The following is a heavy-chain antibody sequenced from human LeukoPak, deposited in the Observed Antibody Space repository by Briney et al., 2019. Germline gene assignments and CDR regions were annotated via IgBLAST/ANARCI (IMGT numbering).Heavy chain of an antibody. CDR1: GFVFRSYW. J-gene: IGHJ3*02. D-gene: IGHD2-15*01. Sequence: GGSLRLSCAASGFVFRSYWMYWVRQAPGKGLVYVSRINNDGTGTTFADSVKGRSTISRDNTKNTMYLQMNSLRAEDTAVYYCARGGAYHAFDIWGQGTMVTVSS. CDR2: INNDGTGT. V-gene: IGHV3-74*01. CDR3: ARGGAYHAFDI.